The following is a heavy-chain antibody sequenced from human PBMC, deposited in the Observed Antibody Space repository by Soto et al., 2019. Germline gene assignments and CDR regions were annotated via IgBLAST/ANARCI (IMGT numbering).Heavy chain of an antibody. CDR2: IYYSGAA. J-gene: IGHJ6*02. CDR3: ARRDGEGTYPLFYALDV. CDR1: GASISSSNSY. Sequence: QVQLQESGPGLVKPSETLSLTCAVSGASISSSNSYWAWIRQPPGKGLEWIANIYYSGAAYYNPSLTSRVTISLDTSKNQFSLKLTSVTVADTAVYYRARRDGEGTYPLFYALDVWGQGTTVTVSS. V-gene: IGHV4-39*01. D-gene: IGHD3-16*02.